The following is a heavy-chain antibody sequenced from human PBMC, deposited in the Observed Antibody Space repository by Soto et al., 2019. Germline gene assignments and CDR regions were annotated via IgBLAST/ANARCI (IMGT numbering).Heavy chain of an antibody. D-gene: IGHD2-15*01. CDR2: INHSGST. V-gene: IGHV4-34*01. CDR3: ARHLTYCSAGSCYSDFPYYGMDV. CDR1: GGSFSDYY. Sequence: KPSETLSLTCAVYGGSFSDYYWNWIRQPPGKGLEWIGEINHSGSTNYNPSLKSRVTISVDTSKNQFSLKLSSVTAADTAVYYCARHLTYCSAGSCYSDFPYYGMDVWGQGTTVTVSS. J-gene: IGHJ6*02.